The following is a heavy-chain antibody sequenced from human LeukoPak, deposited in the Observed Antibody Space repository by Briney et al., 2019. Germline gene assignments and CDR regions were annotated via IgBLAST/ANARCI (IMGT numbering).Heavy chain of an antibody. CDR2: IYTSGST. CDR1: GGSISSYY. D-gene: IGHD6-19*01. CDR3: ARAGYSSGWYYFDY. V-gene: IGHV4-4*07. Sequence: PSETLSLTCTVSGGSISSYYWSWIRQPAGKGLEWIGRIYTSGSTNHNPSLKSRVTMSVDTSKNQFSLKLSSVTAADTAVYYCARAGYSSGWYYFDYWGQGTLVTVSS. J-gene: IGHJ4*02.